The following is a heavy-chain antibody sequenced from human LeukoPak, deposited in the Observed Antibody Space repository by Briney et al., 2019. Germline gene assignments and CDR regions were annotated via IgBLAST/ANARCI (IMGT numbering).Heavy chain of an antibody. CDR2: ISNDGTKI. Sequence: GGSLRLSCAASGFTFSGYAMHWVRQAPGEGLNWVSVISNDGTKIFYADSVQGRFTVSRDNSKNTLYPQMDSLRTEDTAVYYCARDLGATAVNNWFDPWGQGTLVTVSS. CDR1: GFTFSGYA. D-gene: IGHD6-13*01. CDR3: ARDLGATAVNNWFDP. V-gene: IGHV3-30*01. J-gene: IGHJ5*02.